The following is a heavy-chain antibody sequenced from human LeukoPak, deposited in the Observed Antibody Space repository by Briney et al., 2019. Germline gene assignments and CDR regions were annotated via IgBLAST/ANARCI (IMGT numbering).Heavy chain of an antibody. CDR1: GATFSPYV. V-gene: IGHV1-69*13. Sequence: SVKASCKASGATFSPYVINSVRGAPGHRVRCRGGIIPIFSTPNYPKKFQGRSAITPDESTITAYMRLGSVRSEDTAVYYCARWAAAASTPWWPPLDYWGQGTLVTVSS. D-gene: IGHD6-25*01. J-gene: IGHJ4*02. CDR3: ARWAAAASTPWWPPLDY. CDR2: IIPIFSTP.